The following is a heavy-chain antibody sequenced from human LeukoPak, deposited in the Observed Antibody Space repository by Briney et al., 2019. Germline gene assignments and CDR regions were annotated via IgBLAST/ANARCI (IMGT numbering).Heavy chain of an antibody. CDR3: ARHTRVVGSYPGNYSNGREV. CDR2: IYYSGST. V-gene: IGHV4-59*08. Sequence: SETLSLTCTVSGGSISSYYWSWIRQPPGKGLEWIGYIYYSGSTNYNPSLKSRVTISVDTSKNQFSLKLSSVTAADTAVYYCARHTRVVGSYPGNYSNGREVGAKGPRSPSP. CDR1: GGSISSYY. D-gene: IGHD1-26*01. J-gene: IGHJ6*02.